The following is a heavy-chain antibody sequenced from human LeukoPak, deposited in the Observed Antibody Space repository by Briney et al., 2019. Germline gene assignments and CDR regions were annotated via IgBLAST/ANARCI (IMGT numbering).Heavy chain of an antibody. CDR1: GFTFSSYG. V-gene: IGHV3-30*18. D-gene: IGHD3-10*01. CDR2: ISYDGTNN. J-gene: IGHJ4*02. Sequence: GTSLRLSCAASGFTFSSYGMNWVRQAPGKGLEWVAVISYDGTNNFYVDSLRGRFTISRDNSKNTLYLQMNSLGAEDTAVYYCAKDGYYGSGTYPDYWGQGTLVTVSS. CDR3: AKDGYYGSGTYPDY.